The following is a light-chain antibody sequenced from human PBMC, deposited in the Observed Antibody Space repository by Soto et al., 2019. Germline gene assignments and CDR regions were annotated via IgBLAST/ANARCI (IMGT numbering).Light chain of an antibody. CDR3: QQYDNWWT. CDR1: QSVNSN. Sequence: EIVRTQSPATLSVSPGERATLSCRASQSVNSNLAWYQQKAGQAPRVLIYAASTRATGIPDRFSGSGSGTEFTLTISSLHSEDFGVYYCQQYDNWWTFGQGTKVDIK. CDR2: AAS. V-gene: IGKV3-15*01. J-gene: IGKJ1*01.